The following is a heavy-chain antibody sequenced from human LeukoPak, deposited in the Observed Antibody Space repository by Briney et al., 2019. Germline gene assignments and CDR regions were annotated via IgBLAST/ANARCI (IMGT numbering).Heavy chain of an antibody. Sequence: GRSLRLSCAASGFTFSSYGMYWVRQAPGKGLEWVAVISYDGSNKYYADSVKGRFTIFRDNSKNTLYLQMNSLRAEDTAVYYCAKDSAILRYFDWRFDYWGQGTLVTVSS. J-gene: IGHJ4*02. D-gene: IGHD3-9*01. CDR1: GFTFSSYG. CDR3: AKDSAILRYFDWRFDY. CDR2: ISYDGSNK. V-gene: IGHV3-30*18.